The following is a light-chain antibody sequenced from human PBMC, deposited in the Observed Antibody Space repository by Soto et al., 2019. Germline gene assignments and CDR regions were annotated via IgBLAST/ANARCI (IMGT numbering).Light chain of an antibody. Sequence: LVLTQSPSASASLGASVKLTCTLSSGHSSYAIAWHQQQPEKGPRYLMKLNSDGSHSKGDGIPDRFSGSSSGAERYLTISSLQSEDEADYYCQTWGTGIHVVFGGGTK. CDR1: SGHSSYA. J-gene: IGLJ2*01. V-gene: IGLV4-69*01. CDR2: LNSDGSH. CDR3: QTWGTGIHVV.